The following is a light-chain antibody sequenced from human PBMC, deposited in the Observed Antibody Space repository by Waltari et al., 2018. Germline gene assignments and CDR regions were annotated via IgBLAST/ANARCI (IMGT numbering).Light chain of an antibody. V-gene: IGKV1-39*01. CDR1: QSISSY. Sequence: DIQMTQSPSSLSASVGHRVPITCRASQSISSYLNWYQQKPGKAPKLLIYAASSLQSGVPSRFSGSGSGTDFTLTISSLQPEDFATYYCQQSYSTPITFGQGTRLEIK. CDR3: QQSYSTPIT. J-gene: IGKJ5*01. CDR2: AAS.